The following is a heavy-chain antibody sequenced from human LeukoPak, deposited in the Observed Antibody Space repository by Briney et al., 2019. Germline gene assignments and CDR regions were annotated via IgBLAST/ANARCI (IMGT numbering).Heavy chain of an antibody. Sequence: SETLSLTCAVYGGSFSGYYWSWIRQPPGKGLEWIGEINHSGSTNYNPSLKSRVTISVDTSKNQFSLKLSSVTAADTAVYYCAGHYDFWSGYLDYWGQGTLVTVSS. CDR3: AGHYDFWSGYLDY. D-gene: IGHD3-3*01. V-gene: IGHV4-34*01. J-gene: IGHJ4*02. CDR1: GGSFSGYY. CDR2: INHSGST.